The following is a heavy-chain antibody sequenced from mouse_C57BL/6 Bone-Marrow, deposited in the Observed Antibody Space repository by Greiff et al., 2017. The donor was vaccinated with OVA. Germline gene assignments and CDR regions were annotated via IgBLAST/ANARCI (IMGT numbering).Heavy chain of an antibody. CDR1: GFTFSDYY. J-gene: IGHJ4*01. V-gene: IGHV5-12*01. CDR3: ARLHYYGSSVYAMDY. CDR2: ISNGGGST. Sequence: EVQGVESGGGLVQPGGSLKLSCAASGFTFSDYYMYWVRQTPEKRLEWVAYISNGGGSTYYPDTVKGRFTISRDNAKNNLNMQMSRLKAEDTAMYYCARLHYYGSSVYAMDYWGQGTSVTVSS. D-gene: IGHD1-1*01.